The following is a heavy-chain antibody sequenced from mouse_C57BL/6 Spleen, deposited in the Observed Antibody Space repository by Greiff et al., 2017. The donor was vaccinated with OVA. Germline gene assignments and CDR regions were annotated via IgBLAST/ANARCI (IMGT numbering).Heavy chain of an antibody. CDR3: ATQDY. CDR1: GYTFTSYG. J-gene: IGHJ2*01. Sequence: QVQLQQSGAELARPGASVKLSCKASGYTFTSYGISWVKQRTGQGLEWIGEIYPRSGNTYYNEKFKGKATLTADKSSSTAYMELRSPTSEDSAVYFCATQDYWGQGTTLTVSS. V-gene: IGHV1-81*01. CDR2: IYPRSGNT.